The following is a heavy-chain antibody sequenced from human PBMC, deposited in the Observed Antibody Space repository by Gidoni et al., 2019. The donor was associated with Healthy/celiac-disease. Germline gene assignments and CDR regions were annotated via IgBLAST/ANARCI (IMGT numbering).Heavy chain of an antibody. J-gene: IGHJ4*02. CDR2: IRSKAYSGTT. Sequence: EVQLVESGGGLVQPGRSLRLSCTASGFTLGDYAMSWVRQAPGKGLEWVGFIRSKAYSGTTEYAASVKGRFTISRDDYKSIAYLQINSLKTEDTAVYYCTRVSGYCGGDCYSTHWGQGTLVTVSS. CDR3: TRVSGYCGGDCYSTH. CDR1: GFTLGDYA. D-gene: IGHD2-21*01. V-gene: IGHV3-49*04.